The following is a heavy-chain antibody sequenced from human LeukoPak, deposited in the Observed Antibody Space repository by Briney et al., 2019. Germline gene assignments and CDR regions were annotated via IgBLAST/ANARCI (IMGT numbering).Heavy chain of an antibody. CDR2: ISSSGVGT. CDR1: GFTFINYA. Sequence: GGSLRLSCVTSGFTFINYAMTWVRQAPGKGLEWVSSISSSGVGTHYADSVKGRFTISRDNSKNTLYLQMNSLRAGDTAVYYCARGYGSGAGYFDYWGQGTLVTVSS. D-gene: IGHD3-10*01. CDR3: ARGYGSGAGYFDY. J-gene: IGHJ4*02. V-gene: IGHV3-23*01.